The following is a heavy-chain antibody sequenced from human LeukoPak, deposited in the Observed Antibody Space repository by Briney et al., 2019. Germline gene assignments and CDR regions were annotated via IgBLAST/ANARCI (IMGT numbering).Heavy chain of an antibody. J-gene: IGHJ4*02. Sequence: ASVKVSCKASGYTFTGYYMHWVRQAPGQGLEWMGWINPNSGGTNYAQKFQGRVTMTRDTSISTAHMELSRLRSDDTAVYYCARDGQWLSHLFDYWGQGTLVTVSS. CDR1: GYTFTGYY. D-gene: IGHD6-19*01. V-gene: IGHV1-2*02. CDR3: ARDGQWLSHLFDY. CDR2: INPNSGGT.